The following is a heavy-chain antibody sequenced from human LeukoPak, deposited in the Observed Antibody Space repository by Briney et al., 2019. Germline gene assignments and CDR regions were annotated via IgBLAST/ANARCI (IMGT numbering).Heavy chain of an antibody. J-gene: IGHJ5*02. CDR1: GYTFTNYG. Sequence: ASVKVSCKASGYTFTNYGVSWVRQAPGQGLEWMGWISGYNGYTNYAQKFQFRVTMTTDTSTSTAYMELSSLRSEDTAVYYCATESGIQQLVTTWGQGTLVTVSS. CDR3: ATESGIQQLVTT. V-gene: IGHV1-18*01. D-gene: IGHD6-13*01. CDR2: ISGYNGYT.